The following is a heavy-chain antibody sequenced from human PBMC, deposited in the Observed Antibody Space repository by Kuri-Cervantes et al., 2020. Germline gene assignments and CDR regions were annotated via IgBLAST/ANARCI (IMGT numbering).Heavy chain of an antibody. Sequence: GESLKISCTASGFTFNRHTMTWVRQAPGKGLEWVSSISTTSTYIFYADSMKGRFTISRDNAENSLYLQMDSLRAEDTAVYYCARGGDFVDILATMGIFDYWGQGTLVTVSS. V-gene: IGHV3-21*01. CDR2: ISTTSTYI. J-gene: IGHJ4*02. D-gene: IGHD5-12*01. CDR1: GFTFNRHT. CDR3: ARGGDFVDILATMGIFDY.